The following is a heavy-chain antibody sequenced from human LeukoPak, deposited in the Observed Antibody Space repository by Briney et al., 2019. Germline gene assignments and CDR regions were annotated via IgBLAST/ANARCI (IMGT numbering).Heavy chain of an antibody. D-gene: IGHD2/OR15-2a*01. CDR1: GDSISSYY. V-gene: IGHV4-59*01. Sequence: PSETLSLTCTVSGDSISSYYWSWIRQPPGKGLEWIGYIDYSGSTNYNPSLKRRVTLSLDTSKNQFSLKLSSVTAADTAVYYCAGNISDAFDIWGQGTMVTVSS. CDR3: AGNISDAFDI. CDR2: IDYSGST. J-gene: IGHJ3*02.